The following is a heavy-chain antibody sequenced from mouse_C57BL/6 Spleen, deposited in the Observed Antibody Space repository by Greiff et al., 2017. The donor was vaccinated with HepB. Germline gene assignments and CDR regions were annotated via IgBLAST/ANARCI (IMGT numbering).Heavy chain of an antibody. CDR1: GFTFSSYG. Sequence: EVQLQESGGDLVKPGGSLKLSCAASGFTFSSYGMSWVRQTPDKRLEWVATISSGGSYTYYPDSVKGRFTISRDNAKNTLYLQMSSLKSEDTAMYYCASGGYYFDYWGQGTTLTVSS. J-gene: IGHJ2*01. V-gene: IGHV5-6*01. CDR2: ISSGGSYT. CDR3: ASGGYYFDY.